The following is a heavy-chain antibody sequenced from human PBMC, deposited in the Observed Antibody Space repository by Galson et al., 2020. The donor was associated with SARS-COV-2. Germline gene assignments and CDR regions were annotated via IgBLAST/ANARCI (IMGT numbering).Heavy chain of an antibody. CDR3: ASGKVLDYYDSSGCFDY. V-gene: IGHV4-38-2*02. D-gene: IGHD3-22*01. CDR1: GYSISSGYY. Sequence: ASETLSLTCTVSGYSISSGYYWGWIRQPPGKGLEWIGSIYHSGSTYYNPSLKSRVTISVDTSKNQFSLKLSSVTAADTAVYYCASGKVLDYYDSSGCFDYWGQGTLVTVSS. CDR2: IYHSGST. J-gene: IGHJ4*02.